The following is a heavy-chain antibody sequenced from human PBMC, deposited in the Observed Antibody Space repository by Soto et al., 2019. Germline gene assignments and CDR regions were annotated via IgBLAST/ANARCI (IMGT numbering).Heavy chain of an antibody. CDR1: GFTFTNYW. D-gene: IGHD3-16*01. CDR3: ESPITGGSKAAI. J-gene: IGHJ4*02. V-gene: IGHV3-74*01. Sequence: GGSLRLSCAASGFTFTNYWMHWVRQAPGKGLVWVSRIDSDGSSTVYVDSVKGRFTISGDNAKNTLYLQMNSLRAEDTALYYCESPITGGSKAAIGGQRT. CDR2: IDSDGSST.